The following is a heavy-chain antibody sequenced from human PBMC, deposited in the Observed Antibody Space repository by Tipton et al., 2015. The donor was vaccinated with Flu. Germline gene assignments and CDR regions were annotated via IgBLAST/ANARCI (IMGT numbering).Heavy chain of an antibody. V-gene: IGHV3-49*03. CDR1: GFTFGDYA. J-gene: IGHJ6*02. D-gene: IGHD5-24*01. CDR3: TRDTRVEMATIIYYGMDV. Sequence: SLRLSCTASGFTFGDYAMSWFRQAPGKGLEWVGFIRSKAYGGTTEYAASVKGRFTISRDDSKSIAYLQMNSLKTGDTAVYYCTRDTRVEMATIIYYGMDVWGQGTTVTVSS. CDR2: IRSKAYGGTT.